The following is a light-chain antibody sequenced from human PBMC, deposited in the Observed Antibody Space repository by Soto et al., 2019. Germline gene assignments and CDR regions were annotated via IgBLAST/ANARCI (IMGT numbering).Light chain of an antibody. CDR3: QQYGSSLAVT. J-gene: IGKJ4*01. V-gene: IGKV3-20*01. Sequence: EIVLTQSPGTLSLSPGERATLSCRASQSVSSSYLAWYQQKPGQAPRLLIYGASSRATGIPDRFSGSGSGTDFTLTISRLEPEDLAVYYCQQYGSSLAVTFGGGNKVEIK. CDR2: GAS. CDR1: QSVSSSY.